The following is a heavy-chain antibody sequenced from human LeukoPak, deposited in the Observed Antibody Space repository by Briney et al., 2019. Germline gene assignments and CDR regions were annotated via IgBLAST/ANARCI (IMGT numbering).Heavy chain of an antibody. V-gene: IGHV4-59*01. CDR2: VFYSGST. CDR1: GGSISNYY. CDR3: ARGGSGISNAFDI. D-gene: IGHD3-10*01. Sequence: SETLSLTCTVSGGSISNYYWSWIRQPPGKGLEWIGYVFYSGSTNSNPSLKSRVTMSVDTSKNQFSLKLRSVTAADTAVYYCARGGSGISNAFDIWGQGTMVTVSS. J-gene: IGHJ3*02.